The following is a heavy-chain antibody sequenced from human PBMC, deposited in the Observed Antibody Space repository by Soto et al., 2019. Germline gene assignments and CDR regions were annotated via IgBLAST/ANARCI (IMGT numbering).Heavy chain of an antibody. J-gene: IGHJ5*02. CDR2: IYGTLSA. D-gene: IGHD3-3*01. CDR3: ARDWSS. Sequence: SETLSLTCTTSGDSVNSGSYYWHWIRQSPGKGLEWIGYIYGTLSANYHPSLRSRVTISVDTSKNQFSLKLRPVTAADTAVYYCARDWSSWGQGTLVTVSS. V-gene: IGHV4-61*01. CDR1: GDSVNSGSYY.